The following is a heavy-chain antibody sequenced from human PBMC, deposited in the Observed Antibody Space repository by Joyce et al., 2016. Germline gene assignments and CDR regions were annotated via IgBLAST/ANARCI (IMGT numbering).Heavy chain of an antibody. CDR1: GFTFSSYW. CDR2: MRRDGSDK. Sequence: EVQLVESGGGLVQPGGSLRLSCAASGFTFSSYWRSWVRQAPGKGREGVANMRRDGSDKKYVDSVKGRVTISRDNAKNLVYLQMDSLRAEDTAVYYCARVSVDRVFATNYFDFWGQGTLATVSS. D-gene: IGHD2-8*01. V-gene: IGHV3-7*03. J-gene: IGHJ5*01. CDR3: ARVSVDRVFATNYFDF.